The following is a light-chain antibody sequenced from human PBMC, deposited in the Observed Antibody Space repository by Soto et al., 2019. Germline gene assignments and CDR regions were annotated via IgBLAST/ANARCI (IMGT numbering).Light chain of an antibody. V-gene: IGKV1-33*01. CDR2: DAS. Sequence: DIRMTQSPSSLSASLGDRITITCQASQVITTSLSWFQQRPGKAPRLLIFDASYLEAGVPSRFSGSGSGTDFSFTISSLQPEDIATYYCQQYDSLPYTFCQGTKLEIK. CDR3: QQYDSLPYT. J-gene: IGKJ2*01. CDR1: QVITTS.